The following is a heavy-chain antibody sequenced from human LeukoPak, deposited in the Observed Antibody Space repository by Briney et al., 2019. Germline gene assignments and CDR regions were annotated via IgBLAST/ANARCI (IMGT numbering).Heavy chain of an antibody. D-gene: IGHD2-8*02. CDR3: ARESWSPPYYYFGLDV. CDR2: IIPIFGPT. CDR1: GGTFSNDA. V-gene: IGHV1-69*13. J-gene: IGHJ6*02. Sequence: SVTVSCTASGGTFSNDAISWMRQAPGQGLEWMGGIIPIFGPTNYAQNFKGRVTITADESMSTSYMEMSSLRSEDTAVYYCARESWSPPYYYFGLDVWGQGTTVTVSS.